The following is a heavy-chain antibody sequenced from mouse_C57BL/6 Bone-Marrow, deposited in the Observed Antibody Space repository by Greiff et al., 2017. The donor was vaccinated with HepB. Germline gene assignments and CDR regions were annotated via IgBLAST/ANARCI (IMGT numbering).Heavy chain of an antibody. Sequence: EVQVVESGGDLVKPGGSLKLSCAASGFTFSSYGMSWVRQTPDKRLEWVATISSGGSYTYYPDSVNGRYTISRNNAKNTLYLQMSSLKSEDTAKYYCARRDRDYWGQGTTLTVSS. J-gene: IGHJ2*01. CDR1: GFTFSSYG. CDR3: ARRDRDY. V-gene: IGHV5-6*01. CDR2: ISSGGSYT.